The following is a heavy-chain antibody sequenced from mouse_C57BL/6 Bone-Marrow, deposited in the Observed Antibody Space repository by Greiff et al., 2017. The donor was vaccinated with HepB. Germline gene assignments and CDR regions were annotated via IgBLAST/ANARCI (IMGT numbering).Heavy chain of an antibody. CDR3: ARKLTGYWYFDV. J-gene: IGHJ1*03. D-gene: IGHD4-1*01. Sequence: LVESGPELVKPGASVKISCKASGYSFTSYYIHWVKQRPGQGLEWIGWIYPGSGNTKYNEKFKGKATLTADTSSSTAYMQLSSLTSEDSAVYYCARKLTGYWYFDVWGTGTTVTVSS. CDR1: GYSFTSYY. V-gene: IGHV1-66*01. CDR2: IYPGSGNT.